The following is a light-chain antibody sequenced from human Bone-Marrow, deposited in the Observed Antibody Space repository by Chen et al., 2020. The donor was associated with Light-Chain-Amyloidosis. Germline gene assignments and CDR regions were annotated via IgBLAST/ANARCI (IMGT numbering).Light chain of an antibody. J-gene: IGKJ1*01. Sequence: DIQMTQSPSSLSASVGDRVTITCRASQDIRNSLARYQQKPGRVPNLLIYGASTLQSGVPSRFSGSGSGTDFTLTITSLQAEDAANYYCQKYDNVPATFGQGTKVEIK. CDR2: GAS. CDR3: QKYDNVPAT. CDR1: QDIRNS. V-gene: IGKV1-27*01.